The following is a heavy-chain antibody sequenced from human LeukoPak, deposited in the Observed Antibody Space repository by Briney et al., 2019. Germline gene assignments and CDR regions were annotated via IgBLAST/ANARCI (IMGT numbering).Heavy chain of an antibody. CDR2: MSGSGGST. CDR3: ARVRYGELDV. D-gene: IGHD4-17*01. CDR1: GFTCSSYA. V-gene: IGHV3-23*01. J-gene: IGHJ6*02. Sequence: GGSLRLSCAASGFTCSSYAMIWVPPAPGKGREWVSSMSGSGGSTYYADSVKGRFTISRDDSKNTLYLQMNSLRAEDTAVYYCARVRYGELDVWGQGTTVTVSS.